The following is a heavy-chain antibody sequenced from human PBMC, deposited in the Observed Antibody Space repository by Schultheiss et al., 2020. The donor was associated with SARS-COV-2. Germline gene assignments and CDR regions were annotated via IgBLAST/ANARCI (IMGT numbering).Heavy chain of an antibody. CDR3: ARVWTYYDFWSGLDY. CDR1: GGSISSGYY. D-gene: IGHD3-3*01. J-gene: IGHJ4*02. Sequence: LSLTCAVSGGSISSGYYWGWIRQPPGKGLEWVSAISGSGGSTYYADSVKGRFTISRDNSKNTLYLQMNSLRAEDTAVYYCARVWTYYDFWSGLDYWGQGTLVTVSS. V-gene: IGHV3-23*01. CDR2: ISGSGGST.